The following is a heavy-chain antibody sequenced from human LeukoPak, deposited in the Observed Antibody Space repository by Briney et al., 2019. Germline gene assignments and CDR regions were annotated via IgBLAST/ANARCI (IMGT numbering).Heavy chain of an antibody. J-gene: IGHJ4*02. CDR2: ITSSSSYI. CDR1: GFTFSSYN. CDR3: AKVRWDNSGWYYLDS. V-gene: IGHV3-21*01. Sequence: GGSLRLSCAASGFTFSSYNMNWVRQAPGKGPEWVSSITSSSSYIYYADSVKGRFTISRDNSKSTLLLQMNSLRAEDTAVYYCAKVRWDNSGWYYLDSWGQGTLVTVSS. D-gene: IGHD6-19*01.